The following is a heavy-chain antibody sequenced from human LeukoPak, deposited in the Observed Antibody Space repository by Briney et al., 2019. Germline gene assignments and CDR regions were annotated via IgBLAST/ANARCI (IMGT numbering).Heavy chain of an antibody. CDR1: GYTFSSYA. J-gene: IGHJ4*02. CDR3: ARIMYYFYSSGYHGEYYFDY. Sequence: SVRVSCKASGYTFSSYAISWVRQAPGQGVEWMGGISTSIGMANYAQKFQGRVTITADESTSTAYMEMSRVRSEDTAVYYCARIMYYFYSSGYHGEYYFDYGGQGTLVTVSS. CDR2: ISTSIGMA. V-gene: IGHV1-69*10. D-gene: IGHD3-22*01.